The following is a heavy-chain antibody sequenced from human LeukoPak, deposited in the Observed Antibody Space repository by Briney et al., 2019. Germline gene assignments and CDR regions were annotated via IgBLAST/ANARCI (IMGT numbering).Heavy chain of an antibody. D-gene: IGHD5-18*01. CDR3: ARHPRGYSYGYVDY. CDR2: IYSGGST. CDR1: GFTVSSNY. J-gene: IGHJ4*02. Sequence: GGSLRLSCAASGFTVSSNYMSWVRQAPGKGLEWVSVIYSGGSTYYADSVKGRFIISRDNSKNTLYLQMNSLRAEDTALYYCARHPRGYSYGYVDYWGQGTLVTVSS. V-gene: IGHV3-53*01.